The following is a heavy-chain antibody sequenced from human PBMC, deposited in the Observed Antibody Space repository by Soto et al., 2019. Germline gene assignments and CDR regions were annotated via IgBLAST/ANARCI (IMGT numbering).Heavy chain of an antibody. V-gene: IGHV4-59*01. J-gene: IGHJ4*02. CDR2: ISYSGST. CDR3: ARDDYFDSGGFPI. Sequence: SETLSLTCIVSGGSISNYYWSWIRQPPGKGLEWIGYISYSGSTNYNPSLKSRATMSLDTFNNHFYLKLSYVSAADTAMYYCARDDYFDSGGFPIWGQGTLVTVSS. CDR1: GGSISNYY. D-gene: IGHD3-22*01.